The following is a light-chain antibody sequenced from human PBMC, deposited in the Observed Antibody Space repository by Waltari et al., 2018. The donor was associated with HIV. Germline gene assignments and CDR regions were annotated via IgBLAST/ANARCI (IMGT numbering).Light chain of an antibody. V-gene: IGLV1-47*01. Sequence: QSVLTQPPSASGTPGQSVHISCSGTSSNIVTTYVYWYQQFPGPAPKLLIYRNNRRPSGVPDLCSGSKSGTSASLDIGGLRSDDEAEYYCAAWDDTLTVVFGGGTKLTVL. CDR3: AAWDDTLTVV. CDR2: RNN. J-gene: IGLJ2*01. CDR1: SSNIVTTY.